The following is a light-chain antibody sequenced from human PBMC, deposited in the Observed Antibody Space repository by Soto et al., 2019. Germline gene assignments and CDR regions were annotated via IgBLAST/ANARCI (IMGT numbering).Light chain of an antibody. J-gene: IGLJ2*01. CDR2: DVT. CDR3: GLYTIAETVV. Sequence: QSVLTQPPSVSGSPGQSVTISCTGTKEVATYNRVSWYQQTPGTSPKLLIYDVTKRASGTSDRFSGSKSGNTASLTISGLHTDDEGDYYCGLYTIAETVVLGGGTKVTVL. CDR1: KEVATYNR. V-gene: IGLV2-18*01.